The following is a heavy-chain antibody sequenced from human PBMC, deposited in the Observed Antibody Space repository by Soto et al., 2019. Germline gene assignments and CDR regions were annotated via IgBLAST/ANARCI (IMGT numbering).Heavy chain of an antibody. CDR1: GFTFTSSA. CDR3: AAEGLMYYYGSGASFYYGMDV. Sequence: ASVKVSCKASGFTFTSSAVQWVRQARGQRLEWIGWIVVGSGNTNYAQKFQERVTITRDMSTSTAYMELSSLRSEDTAVYYCAAEGLMYYYGSGASFYYGMDVWGQGTTVTVSS. V-gene: IGHV1-58*01. J-gene: IGHJ6*02. D-gene: IGHD3-10*01. CDR2: IVVGSGNT.